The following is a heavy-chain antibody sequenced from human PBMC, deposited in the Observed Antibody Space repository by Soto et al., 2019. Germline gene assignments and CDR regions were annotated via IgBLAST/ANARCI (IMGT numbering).Heavy chain of an antibody. Sequence: EVQLVESGGGLVEPGKSLRLSCVVSGFTYEDFAMHWVRQAPGKGLEWVSGISWNSASTGYADSVTGRFTISRDNAKNSLYLQMRNLTCDDTAMYYCVKDFRSSTNGLDVWGPGTSVTVSS. CDR2: ISWNSAST. V-gene: IGHV3-9*01. J-gene: IGHJ6*02. D-gene: IGHD6-6*01. CDR3: VKDFRSSTNGLDV. CDR1: GFTYEDFA.